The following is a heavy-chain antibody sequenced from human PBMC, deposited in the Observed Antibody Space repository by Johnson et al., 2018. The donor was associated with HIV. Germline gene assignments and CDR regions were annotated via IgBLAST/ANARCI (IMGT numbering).Heavy chain of an antibody. CDR2: INSDGSST. V-gene: IGHV3-74*01. CDR3: AKARVRYSSDVDALDI. J-gene: IGHJ3*02. D-gene: IGHD6-19*01. CDR1: GFTFRSYW. Sequence: MLLVESGGGLVQPGGSLRLSCAASGFTFRSYWMHWVRQAPGKGLVWVSRINSDGSSTRYADSVKGRFTISRDNAKNTLYLQMNSLRAEDTAFYYCAKARVRYSSDVDALDIWGQGTMVTVSS.